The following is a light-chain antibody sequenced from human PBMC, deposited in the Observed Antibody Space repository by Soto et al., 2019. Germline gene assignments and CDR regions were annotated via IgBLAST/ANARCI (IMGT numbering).Light chain of an antibody. Sequence: QSALTQPASVSGSPGQSITISCTGTTSDIGGYNFVSWYQQEPGKAPKLMIYDVSNRPSGVSDRFSGSKSGSTASLTISGLQAEDEADYYCSSYSSTTSYVFGAGTKV. CDR2: DVS. CDR1: TSDIGGYNF. CDR3: SSYSSTTSYV. J-gene: IGLJ1*01. V-gene: IGLV2-14*01.